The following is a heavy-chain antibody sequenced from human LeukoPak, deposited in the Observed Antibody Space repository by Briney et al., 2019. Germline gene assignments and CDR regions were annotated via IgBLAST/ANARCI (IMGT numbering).Heavy chain of an antibody. J-gene: IGHJ4*02. CDR3: ARSRGWLQSHPLGY. V-gene: IGHV4-39*01. CDR1: GGSISSSSYY. D-gene: IGHD5-24*01. CDR2: IYYSGST. Sequence: SETLSLTCTVSGGSISSSSYYWGWIRQPPGKGLEWIGSIYYSGSTYYNPSLKSRVTISVDTSKNQFSLELSSVTAADTAVYYCARSRGWLQSHPLGYWGQGALVTVSS.